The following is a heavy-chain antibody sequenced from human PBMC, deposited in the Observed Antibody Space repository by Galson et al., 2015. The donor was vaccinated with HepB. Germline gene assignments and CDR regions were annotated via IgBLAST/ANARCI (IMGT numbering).Heavy chain of an antibody. V-gene: IGHV3-33*01. CDR1: GFTFRTHG. D-gene: IGHD3-10*01. J-gene: IGHJ6*02. CDR3: ARRISLVRGIITKPDYYYGMDV. CDR2: IWSGGSNK. Sequence: SLRLSCAASGFTFRTHGMNWVRQAPGKGLEWVAGIWSGGSNKYYADSVKGRFTISRDNSKNALYLQMNSLRAEDTAVYYCARRISLVRGIITKPDYYYGMDVWGQGTTVTVAS.